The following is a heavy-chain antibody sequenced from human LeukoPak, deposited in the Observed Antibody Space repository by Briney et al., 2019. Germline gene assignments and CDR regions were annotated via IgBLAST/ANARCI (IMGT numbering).Heavy chain of an antibody. J-gene: IGHJ4*02. V-gene: IGHV3-23*01. Sequence: GGSLRLSCAASGFNFANHAMSWVRQIAGKGLEWVSAISGGGDITYYADSVKGRFTISRDNSKDTLFLQMHSLRPGDTAVYYCVREDTPATANYWGQGTLVTISS. D-gene: IGHD2-21*02. CDR3: VREDTPATANY. CDR1: GFNFANHA. CDR2: ISGGGDIT.